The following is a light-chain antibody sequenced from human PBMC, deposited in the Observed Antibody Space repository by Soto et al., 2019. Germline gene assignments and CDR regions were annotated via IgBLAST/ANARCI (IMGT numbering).Light chain of an antibody. V-gene: IGKV1-39*01. J-gene: IGKJ5*01. CDR2: AAS. CDR3: QQSYSVPLT. Sequence: DIQMTQSPSSLSASVGDRVTITCRASESISTHLNWYQQKSGGAPQLLIQAASTLQTGVPSRFSGSGSGTDFTLTISSLQPEDFATYHCQQSYSVPLTFGQGTRLEIK. CDR1: ESISTH.